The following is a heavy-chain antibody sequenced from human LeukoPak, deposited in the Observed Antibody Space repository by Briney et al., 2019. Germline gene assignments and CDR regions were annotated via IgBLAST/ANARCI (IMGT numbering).Heavy chain of an antibody. CDR3: ARTTAGSSYSYGTTKGWNRWFDP. CDR1: GYTFTSYG. D-gene: IGHD5-18*01. J-gene: IGHJ5*02. Sequence: GASVKVSCKASGYTFTSYGISWVRQAPGQGLEWMGWISTYNGNTNYAQKLQGRVTMTTDTFTSTAYMELRSLRSDDTAVYYCARTTAGSSYSYGTTKGWNRWFDPWGQGTLVTVSS. CDR2: ISTYNGNT. V-gene: IGHV1-18*01.